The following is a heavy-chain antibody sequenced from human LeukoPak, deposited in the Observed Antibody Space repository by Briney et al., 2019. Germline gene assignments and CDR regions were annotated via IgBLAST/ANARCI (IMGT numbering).Heavy chain of an antibody. J-gene: IGHJ5*02. CDR1: GYTFTSYG. CDR2: ISAYNGNT. D-gene: IGHD3-10*01. V-gene: IGHV1-18*01. Sequence: ASVKVSCKASGYTFTSYGISWVRQAPGQGLEWMGWISAYNGNTNYAQKLQGRVTMTTDTSTSTAYMELRSLRSDDTAVYYCARRGSGSYYNRRNWFDPWGQGTLVTVSS. CDR3: ARRGSGSYYNRRNWFDP.